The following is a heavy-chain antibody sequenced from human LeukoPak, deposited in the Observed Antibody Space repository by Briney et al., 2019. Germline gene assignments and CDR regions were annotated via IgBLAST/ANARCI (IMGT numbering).Heavy chain of an antibody. J-gene: IGHJ6*02. CDR3: ARQQDYYGMDV. V-gene: IGHV3-30*03. CDR1: GLTFSSYG. CDR2: ISYDGTTR. D-gene: IGHD6-13*01. Sequence: RGSLRLSCAASGLTFSSYGMHWVRQAPGKGLEWVAVISYDGTTRNYADSVKGRFTISRDNSKNTLYLQMNSLRAEDTAVYYCARQQDYYGMDVWGQGTTVTVSS.